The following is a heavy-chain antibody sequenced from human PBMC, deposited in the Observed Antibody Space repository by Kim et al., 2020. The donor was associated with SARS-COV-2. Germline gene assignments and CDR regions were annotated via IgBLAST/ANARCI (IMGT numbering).Heavy chain of an antibody. CDR3: ARDVRFGVAPVDF. J-gene: IGHJ4*02. Sequence: GGSLRLSCAASGFTFSSYDMHWVRQAPGKGLEWVAVIWYDGSNKYYADSVKGRFTISRDNSKNTLYLQMNSLRAEDTAVYYCARDVRFGVAPVDFWGQGTLVTVSS. V-gene: IGHV3-33*01. CDR1: GFTFSSYD. CDR2: IWYDGSNK. D-gene: IGHD3-10*01.